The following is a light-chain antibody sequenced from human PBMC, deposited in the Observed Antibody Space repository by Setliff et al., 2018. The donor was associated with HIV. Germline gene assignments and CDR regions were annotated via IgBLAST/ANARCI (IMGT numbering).Light chain of an antibody. J-gene: IGLJ1*01. CDR1: SSDVGGYNY. Sequence: QSALAQPASVSGSPGQSITISCTGTSSDVGGYNYVSWYQLHPGKAPKLMIFDVSERPSGVSNRFSGSKSGNTASLTLSGLQAEDEANYYCLSHTSRSTYVFGTGTKVTVL. CDR3: LSHTSRSTYV. CDR2: DVS. V-gene: IGLV2-14*03.